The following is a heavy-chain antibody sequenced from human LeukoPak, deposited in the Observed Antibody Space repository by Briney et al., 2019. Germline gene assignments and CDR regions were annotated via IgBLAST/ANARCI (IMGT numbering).Heavy chain of an antibody. CDR2: ISGSGGST. J-gene: IGHJ4*02. V-gene: IGHV3-23*01. Sequence: GVSLRLSCAASGFTFSSYAMSWVRQAPGKGLEWVSSISGSGGSTYYADSVKGRFTISRDNSKNTLYLQMNSLRAEDTAVYYCAKVRIGGYSSSWRQYYFDYWGQGTLVTVSS. CDR3: AKVRIGGYSSSWRQYYFDY. CDR1: GFTFSSYA. D-gene: IGHD6-13*01.